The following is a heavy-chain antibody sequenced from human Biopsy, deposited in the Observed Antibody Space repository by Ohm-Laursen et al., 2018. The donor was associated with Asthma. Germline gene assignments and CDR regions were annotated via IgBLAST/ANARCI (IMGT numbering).Heavy chain of an antibody. CDR3: VKDTVEDRGGYYTFDV. J-gene: IGHJ3*01. V-gene: IGHV3-23*01. CDR1: GFTFGGYA. D-gene: IGHD3-22*01. CDR2: ISPDGRSA. Sequence: SLRLSCAASGFTFGGYAMSWARQVPGKGLEWVSTISPDGRSAHGPDSFRGRFTISRDNSRDTLYLQMRSLRADDTAVYYCVKDTVEDRGGYYTFDVWGQGTKVTVSS.